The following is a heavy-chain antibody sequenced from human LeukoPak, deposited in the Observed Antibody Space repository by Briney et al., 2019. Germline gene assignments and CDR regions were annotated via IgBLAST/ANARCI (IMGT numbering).Heavy chain of an antibody. J-gene: IGHJ5*02. Sequence: GGSLRLSCAASGFTFSSYSMNWVRQAPGKGLEWVSSISSSSSYIYYADSVKGRFTISRDNAKNSLYLQINSLRAEDTAVYYCVRDLSPPDYGDYEGGRFDPWGQGTLVTVSS. CDR1: GFTFSSYS. CDR2: ISSSSSYI. V-gene: IGHV3-21*01. D-gene: IGHD4-17*01. CDR3: VRDLSPPDYGDYEGGRFDP.